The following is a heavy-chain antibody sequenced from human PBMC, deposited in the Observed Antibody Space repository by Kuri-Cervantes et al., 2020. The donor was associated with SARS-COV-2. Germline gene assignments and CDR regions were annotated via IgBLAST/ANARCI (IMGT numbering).Heavy chain of an antibody. V-gene: IGHV1-2*02. D-gene: IGHD6-19*01. J-gene: IGHJ3*02. Sequence: ASVKVSCKASGYTFTGYYMHWVRQAPGQGLEWMGWINPNSGGTNYAQKFQGRVTMTRDTSTDTAYMELSSLRSDDTAVYYCARERSGWYSPRDAFDIWGQGTMVTVSS. CDR1: GYTFTGYY. CDR3: ARERSGWYSPRDAFDI. CDR2: INPNSGGT.